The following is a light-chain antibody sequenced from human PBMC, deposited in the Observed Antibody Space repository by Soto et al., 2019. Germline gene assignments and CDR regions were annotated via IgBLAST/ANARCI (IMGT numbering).Light chain of an antibody. CDR3: VAWDDILNGYVV. CDR1: SSNIGSNT. CDR2: SNN. Sequence: QSVLTQPPSASGTPGQRVTISCSGSSSNIGSNTVNWYQQLPGTAPKLVIYSNNQRPSGVPDRFSGSKSGTSASLAISGLQSEDEADYYGVAWDDILNGYVVVGGGTKLTVL. J-gene: IGLJ2*01. V-gene: IGLV1-44*01.